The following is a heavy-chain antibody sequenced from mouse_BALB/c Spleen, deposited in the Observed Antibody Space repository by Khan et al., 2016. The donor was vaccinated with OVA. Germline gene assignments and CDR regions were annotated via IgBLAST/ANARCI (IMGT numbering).Heavy chain of an antibody. CDR3: ARDGYSPWGAY. D-gene: IGHD2-3*01. J-gene: IGHJ3*01. Sequence: EVQLQESGAELVRPGALVKLSSKASGFNIKDYYMHWVKQRPEQGLVWIGRIDPENGDTIYDPKFQGKASITSDTSSNTAYLQLSSLTSEDTAVYYCARDGYSPWGAYWGQGTLVTVSA. V-gene: IGHV14-1*02. CDR2: IDPENGDT. CDR1: GFNIKDYY.